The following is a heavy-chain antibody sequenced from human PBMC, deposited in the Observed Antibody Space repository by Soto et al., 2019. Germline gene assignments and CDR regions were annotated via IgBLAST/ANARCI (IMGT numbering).Heavy chain of an antibody. J-gene: IGHJ6*02. Sequence: QVQLVQSGAEVKKPGSSVKVSCKASGGTFGSYAITWVRRAPGQGLEWLGVIIPILNSPSYAQKFQGRVVITADEITNTTYMDLNSLRFDDTAVYYCAREAQYCTIATGPNFDDMDVWGQGTTVTVA. D-gene: IGHD2-8*01. V-gene: IGHV1-69*01. CDR1: GGTFGSYA. CDR2: IIPILNSP. CDR3: AREAQYCTIATGPNFDDMDV.